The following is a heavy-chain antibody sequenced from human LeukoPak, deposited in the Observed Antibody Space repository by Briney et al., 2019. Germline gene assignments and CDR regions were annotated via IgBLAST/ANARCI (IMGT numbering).Heavy chain of an antibody. CDR3: ASQSNQWLVDY. CDR2: ISSSSSYI. CDR1: GFTFSNYA. Sequence: PGGSLRLSCAASGFTFSNYAMTWVRQAPGKGLEWVSSISSSSSYIYYADSVKGRFTISRDNAKNSLYLQMNSLRAEDTAVYYCASQSNQWLVDYWGQGTLVTVSS. J-gene: IGHJ4*02. V-gene: IGHV3-21*01. D-gene: IGHD6-19*01.